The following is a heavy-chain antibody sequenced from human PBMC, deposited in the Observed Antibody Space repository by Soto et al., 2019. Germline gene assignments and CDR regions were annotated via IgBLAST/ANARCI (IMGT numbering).Heavy chain of an antibody. CDR3: ARITTVFTIFGTGIIDY. CDR1: GGSISSYY. V-gene: IGHV4-4*07. J-gene: IGHJ4*02. D-gene: IGHD3-3*01. CDR2: IYTSGST. Sequence: SETLSLTCTVSGGSISSYYWSWIRQPAGKGLEWIGRIYTSGSTNYNPSLKSRVTMSVDTSKNQFSLKLSSVTAADTAVYYCARITTVFTIFGTGIIDYWGQGTLVTVSS.